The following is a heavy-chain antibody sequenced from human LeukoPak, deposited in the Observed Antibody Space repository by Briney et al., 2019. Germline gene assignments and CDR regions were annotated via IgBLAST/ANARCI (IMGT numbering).Heavy chain of an antibody. V-gene: IGHV3-48*03. CDR3: ASGVHYSSGWIDI. D-gene: IGHD6-19*01. CDR1: GFTLSSNE. CDR2: ISSSGGTI. Sequence: PGGSLRLSCAASGFTLSSNEMNWVRQAPGKGLEWLSYISSSGGTIHYVDSVKGRFTISRDNDKNSLFLQMNSLRAEDTAVYYCASGVHYSSGWIDIWGQGTMVTVSS. J-gene: IGHJ3*02.